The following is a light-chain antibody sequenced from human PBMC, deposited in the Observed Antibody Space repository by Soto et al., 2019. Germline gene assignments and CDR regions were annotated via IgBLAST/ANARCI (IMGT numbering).Light chain of an antibody. CDR1: SSDVGGYNY. Sequence: SALPQPASLSGSPGQSITIYCTGTSSDVGGYNYVSWYQHHPGKAPKLIIYDVTNRPSGVSNPFSGSKSGNTASLTISGLQPEDEADYYCSSYTTSNTRQIVFGTGTKVTVL. J-gene: IGLJ1*01. CDR3: SSYTTSNTRQIV. CDR2: DVT. V-gene: IGLV2-14*03.